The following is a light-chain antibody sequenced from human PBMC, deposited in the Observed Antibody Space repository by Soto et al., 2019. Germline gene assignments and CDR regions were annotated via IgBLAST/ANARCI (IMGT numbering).Light chain of an antibody. Sequence: QSVLTQPPSASGTPGQRVTISCSGSSSNIGINTVNWYQQVPGTAPKLLIYTDNQWPSGVPDRFSGSKSGTSASLAISGLQSEDEADYYCAAWDDSLNGLYVFGTGTQLTVL. CDR3: AAWDDSLNGLYV. CDR1: SSNIGINT. J-gene: IGLJ1*01. CDR2: TDN. V-gene: IGLV1-44*01.